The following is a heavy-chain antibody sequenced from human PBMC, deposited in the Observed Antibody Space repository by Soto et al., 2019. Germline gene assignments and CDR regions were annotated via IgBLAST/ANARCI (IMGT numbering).Heavy chain of an antibody. J-gene: IGHJ6*02. CDR3: ARDVVLDSTGDYYYYYSMDV. CDR1: GFTFSSYS. Sequence: GGSLRLSCAASGFTFSSYSMNWVRQAPGKGLEWVSSISSSSSYIYYADSVKGQFTISRDNAKNQLYLQMNSLRAEDTAVYYCARDVVLDSTGDYYYYYSMDVWGQGTTVTVSS. D-gene: IGHD3-9*01. CDR2: ISSSSSYI. V-gene: IGHV3-21*01.